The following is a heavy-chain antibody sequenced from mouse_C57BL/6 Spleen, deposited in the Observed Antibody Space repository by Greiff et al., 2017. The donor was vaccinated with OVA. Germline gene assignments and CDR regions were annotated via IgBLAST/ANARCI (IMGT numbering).Heavy chain of an antibody. CDR3: ARRRTTVLSGAMDY. CDR1: GFTFSDYG. V-gene: IGHV5-17*01. CDR2: ISSGSSTI. Sequence: EVQLVESGGGLVKPGGSLKLSCAASGFTFSDYGMHWVRQAPEKGLEWVAYISSGSSTIYYADTVKGRFTISRDNAKNTLFLQMTSLRSEDTAMYYCARRRTTVLSGAMDYWGQGTSVTVSS. D-gene: IGHD1-1*01. J-gene: IGHJ4*01.